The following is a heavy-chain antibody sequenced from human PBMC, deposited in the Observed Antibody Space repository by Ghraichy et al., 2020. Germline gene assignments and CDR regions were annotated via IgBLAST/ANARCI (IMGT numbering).Heavy chain of an antibody. CDR2: INHSGST. D-gene: IGHD6-6*01. J-gene: IGHJ6*03. CDR1: GGSFSGYY. Sequence: SETLSLTCAVYGGSFSGYYWSWIRQPPGKGLEWIGEINHSGSTNYNPSLKSRVTILVDTSKNQFSLKLSSVTAADTAVYYCAREGSSSSGIYYYYYYMDVWGKGTPVTVSS. CDR3: AREGSSSSGIYYYYYYMDV. V-gene: IGHV4-34*01.